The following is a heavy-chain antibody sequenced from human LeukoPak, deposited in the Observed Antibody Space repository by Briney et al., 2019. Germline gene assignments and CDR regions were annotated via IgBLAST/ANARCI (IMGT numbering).Heavy chain of an antibody. CDR1: GGSISSSNW. V-gene: IGHV4-4*02. J-gene: IGHJ3*02. CDR3: ARREYDFWSGYDAFDI. D-gene: IGHD3-3*01. CDR2: IYHSGST. Sequence: SGTLSLTCAVSGGSISSSNWWSWVRQPPGKGLGWIGEIYHSGSTNYNPSLKSRVTISVDKSKNQFSLKLSSVTAADTAVYYCARREYDFWSGYDAFDIWGQGTMVTVSS.